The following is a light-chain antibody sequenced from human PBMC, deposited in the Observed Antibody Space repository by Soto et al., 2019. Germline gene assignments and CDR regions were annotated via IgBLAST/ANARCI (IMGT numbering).Light chain of an antibody. V-gene: IGLV2-14*01. CDR1: SSDVGGYNY. Sequence: QSVLTQPASVSGSPGQSITISCTGTSSDVGGYNYVSWYQQHPGKAPKLMIYEVSNRPSGVSNRFSGSKSGNTASLTISGFPAEDEADYYCSSYTSSGTLVVFGTGTKLTVL. CDR2: EVS. CDR3: SSYTSSGTLVV. J-gene: IGLJ1*01.